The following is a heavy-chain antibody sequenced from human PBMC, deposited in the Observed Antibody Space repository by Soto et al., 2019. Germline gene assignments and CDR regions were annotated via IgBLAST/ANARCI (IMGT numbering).Heavy chain of an antibody. CDR1: GYTFTSYY. J-gene: IGHJ6*02. D-gene: IGHD6-6*01. CDR3: AREEYSSSYYYYYGMDV. Sequence: ASVKVSFKASGYTFTSYYMHWVRQAPGQGLEWMGIINPSGGSTSYAQKFQGRVTMTRDTSTSTVYMGLSSLRSEDTAVYYCAREEYSSSYYYYYGMDVWGQGTTVTVSS. V-gene: IGHV1-46*01. CDR2: INPSGGST.